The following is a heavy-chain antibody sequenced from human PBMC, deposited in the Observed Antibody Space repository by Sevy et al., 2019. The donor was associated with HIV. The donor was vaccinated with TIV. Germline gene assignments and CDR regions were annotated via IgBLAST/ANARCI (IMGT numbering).Heavy chain of an antibody. CDR3: TRESSGFDS. V-gene: IGHV3-74*03. CDR1: GYTFSRNT. CDR2: ISSDGTYK. D-gene: IGHD3-22*01. J-gene: IGHJ5*01. Sequence: GSLRPSCAASGYTFSRNTMHWVRQVPGKGLVWVSGISSDGTYKTYADSVKGRFTISRDNAKSTLYLQMNSLRAEDTAVYYCTRESSGFDSWGQGTLVTVSS.